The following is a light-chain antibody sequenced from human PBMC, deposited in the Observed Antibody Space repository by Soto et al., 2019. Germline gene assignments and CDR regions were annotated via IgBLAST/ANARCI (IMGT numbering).Light chain of an antibody. V-gene: IGLV2-23*02. CDR2: VVS. Sequence: QSVLTQPASVSGSPGQSITISCTGTSSDVGSYNLVSWYQHHPGKAPQLMIFVVSKRPSGVSNRFSGSKSGNTASLTISGLQAEDEADYYCCSYAGDNYVFGAGTKDT. J-gene: IGLJ1*01. CDR3: CSYAGDNYV. CDR1: SSDVGSYNL.